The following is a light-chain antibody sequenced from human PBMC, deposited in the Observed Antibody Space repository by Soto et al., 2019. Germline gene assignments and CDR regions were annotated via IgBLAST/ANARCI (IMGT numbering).Light chain of an antibody. Sequence: EIVLTQSPATLYFSQVERSILSFRASQSVSSYLAWYQQKPGQAPRLLIYDASNRATGIPARFSGSGSGTDFTLTISSLEPEDFAVYYCQQYGNSPQTFGQGTKVDIK. V-gene: IGKV3-11*01. J-gene: IGKJ1*01. CDR3: QQYGNSPQT. CDR1: QSVSSY. CDR2: DAS.